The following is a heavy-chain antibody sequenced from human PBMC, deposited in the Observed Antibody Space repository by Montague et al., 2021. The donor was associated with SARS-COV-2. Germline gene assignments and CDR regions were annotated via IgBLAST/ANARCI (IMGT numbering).Heavy chain of an antibody. CDR3: ARENTVTTFGGPYYIDS. D-gene: IGHD4-17*01. CDR2: IYAGESST. J-gene: IGHJ4*02. V-gene: IGHV3-23*03. CDR1: GFTFGKYA. Sequence: SLRLSCAASGFTFGKYAMSWVRQVPGKGLEWVSVIYAGESSTSYADSVEGRFTISRDNSKNTLYLQVNSLRAEDTAVYYCARENTVTTFGGPYYIDSWGQGTLVTVSA.